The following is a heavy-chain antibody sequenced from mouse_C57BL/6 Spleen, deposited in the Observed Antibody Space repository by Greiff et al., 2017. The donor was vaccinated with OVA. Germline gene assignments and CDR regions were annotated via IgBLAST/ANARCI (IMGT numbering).Heavy chain of an antibody. V-gene: IGHV1-82*01. D-gene: IGHD2-14*01. CDR1: GYAFSSSW. CDR3: ASMTNRIGQPHFDY. J-gene: IGHJ2*01. CDR2: ISPGDGDN. Sequence: VQLVESGPELVKPGASVKISCKASGYAFSSSWMNWVKQRPGKGLEWIGRISPGDGDNTSNGKLKGKAPLTADKSSSTAYMQLSSLTSEDSAVYFCASMTNRIGQPHFDYWGQGTTLTVSS.